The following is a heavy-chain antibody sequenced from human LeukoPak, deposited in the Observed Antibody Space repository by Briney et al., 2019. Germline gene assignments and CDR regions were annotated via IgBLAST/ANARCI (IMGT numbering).Heavy chain of an antibody. V-gene: IGHV1-18*01. Sequence: GASVKVSCKASGYTFTSYGISWVRQAPGQGLEWMGWISAYNGNTNYAQKLQGRVTMTTDTSTSTAYMELRSLRSDDTAIYYCARTPVASYASGGSSWFDPWGQGTLITVSS. CDR1: GYTFTSYG. CDR2: ISAYNGNT. J-gene: IGHJ5*02. D-gene: IGHD3-10*01. CDR3: ARTPVASYASGGSSWFDP.